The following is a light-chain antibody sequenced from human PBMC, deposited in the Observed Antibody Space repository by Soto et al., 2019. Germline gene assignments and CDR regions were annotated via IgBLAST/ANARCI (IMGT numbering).Light chain of an antibody. J-gene: IGKJ1*01. V-gene: IGKV3-20*01. CDR3: RQYGSSPPWT. CDR1: QSVSSSF. CDR2: GAS. Sequence: EIVLTQSPGTLSLSPGERATLSCRASQSVSSSFLAWYQQKPGQAPRLLIYGASSRATGIPDRFSGSGSGTDFILTISRLEPEDFAVYYCRQYGSSPPWTFGQGTKVEI.